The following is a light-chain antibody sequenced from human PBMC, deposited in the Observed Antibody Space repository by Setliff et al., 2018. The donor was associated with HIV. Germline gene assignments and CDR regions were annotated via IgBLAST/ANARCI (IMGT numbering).Light chain of an antibody. CDR1: SSDVGGYNY. V-gene: IGLV2-14*03. Sequence: QSVLTQPASVSGSPGQSITISCTGTSSDVGGYNYVSWYQQHPGKAPKLMIFDVIKRPSGVSNRFSGSKSGNTASLTISGLQADDEADYYCSSYTSSSTLDVLFGGGTKVTVL. CDR2: DVI. CDR3: SSYTSSSTLDVL. J-gene: IGLJ3*02.